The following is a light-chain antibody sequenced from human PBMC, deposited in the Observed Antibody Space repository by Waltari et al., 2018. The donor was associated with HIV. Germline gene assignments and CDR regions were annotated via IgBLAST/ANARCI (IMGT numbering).Light chain of an antibody. CDR3: QKYNNAPRT. Sequence: IQMTQSPSSLSASVGDRVTITCWASQAIGNSLAWYQQRPGKVPQLRIYAASTLQSGVPSRFSGFGSGTNFTLAIASFQPEDVATYFCQKYNNAPRTFGQGTKVEI. CDR2: AAS. CDR1: QAIGNS. J-gene: IGKJ1*01. V-gene: IGKV1-27*01.